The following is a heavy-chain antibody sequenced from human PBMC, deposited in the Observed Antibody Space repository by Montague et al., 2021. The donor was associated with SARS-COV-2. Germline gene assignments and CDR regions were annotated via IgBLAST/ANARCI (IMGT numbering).Heavy chain of an antibody. D-gene: IGHD4-23*01. Sequence: SLRLSCAASGFTFSRYGMHWVRQAPGKGLVWVAIIWYDGSKNYYADSVKGRFTISRDNSKNTLYLQMNTLRAEDTAVYYCARAVMTYGGNSPVDEWGQGTPVTVSS. CDR2: IWYDGSKN. J-gene: IGHJ4*02. V-gene: IGHV3-33*08. CDR3: ARAVMTYGGNSPVDE. CDR1: GFTFSRYG.